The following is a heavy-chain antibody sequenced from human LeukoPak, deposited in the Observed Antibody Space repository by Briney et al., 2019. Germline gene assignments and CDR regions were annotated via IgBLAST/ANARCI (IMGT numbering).Heavy chain of an antibody. Sequence: SGGSLRLSCAASGFIFSSYAVSWVRQAPGKGLEWVGRIKSKTDGGTTDYAAPVKGRFTISRDDSKNTLYLQMNSLKTEDTAVYYCTTVARSSPKVYYYYGMDVWGQGTTVTVSS. V-gene: IGHV3-15*01. CDR3: TTVARSSPKVYYYYGMDV. J-gene: IGHJ6*02. CDR1: GFIFSSYA. CDR2: IKSKTDGGTT. D-gene: IGHD6-6*01.